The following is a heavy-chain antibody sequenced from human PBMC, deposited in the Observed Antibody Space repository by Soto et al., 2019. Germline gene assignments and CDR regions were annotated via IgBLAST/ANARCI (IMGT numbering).Heavy chain of an antibody. Sequence: PGGSLRLSCAASGFTFSSYAMSWVRQAPGKGLEWVSAISGSGGSTYYADSVKGRFTISRDNSKNTLYLQMNSLRAEDTAVYYCAKVSSSSWEYYYYGMDVWGQGTTVTVS. CDR3: AKVSSSSWEYYYYGMDV. V-gene: IGHV3-23*01. CDR2: ISGSGGST. CDR1: GFTFSSYA. D-gene: IGHD6-6*01. J-gene: IGHJ6*02.